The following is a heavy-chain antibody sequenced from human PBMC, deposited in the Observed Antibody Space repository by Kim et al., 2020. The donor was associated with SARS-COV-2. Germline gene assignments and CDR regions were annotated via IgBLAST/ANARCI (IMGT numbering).Heavy chain of an antibody. V-gene: IGHV3-64D*06. CDR1: GFTFSRYA. D-gene: IGHD1-26*01. Sequence: GGSLRLSCSASGFTFSRYAMHWVRQAPGKGLEYVSAIRSNGGGTYYADSVKGRFTISRDNSKNTLYLQMSSLRAEDTAVYYCVKDEWGMSHDAFDIWGQGTMVTVSS. CDR3: VKDEWGMSHDAFDI. CDR2: IRSNGGGT. J-gene: IGHJ3*02.